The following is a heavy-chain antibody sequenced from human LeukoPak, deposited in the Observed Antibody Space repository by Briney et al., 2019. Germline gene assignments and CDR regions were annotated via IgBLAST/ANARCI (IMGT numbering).Heavy chain of an antibody. CDR1: GFIFSSYG. J-gene: IGHJ3*02. CDR2: ISSSSSTI. CDR3: ARDKPPKWRPPLMTTVTTHAFDI. Sequence: PGGSLRLSCAASGFIFSSYGMHWVRQAPDKGLEWVSYISSSSSTIYYADSVKGRFTISRDNAKNSLYLQMNSLRAEDTAVYYCARDKPPKWRPPLMTTVTTHAFDIWGQGTMVTVSS. V-gene: IGHV3-48*01. D-gene: IGHD4-17*01.